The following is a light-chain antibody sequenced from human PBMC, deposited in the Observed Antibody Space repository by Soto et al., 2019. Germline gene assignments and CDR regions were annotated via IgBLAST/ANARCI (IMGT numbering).Light chain of an antibody. V-gene: IGKV2-28*01. CDR2: LAS. Sequence: DIVMTQSPLSLPVTPGEPASISCRSSRSLLHSNGYNYLDWYFQKPGQSPQLLIHLASNRASGVPVRFSGSGSGTDFTLNISSVEAEDVGLYYCMQGVQMPPITFGQGTRLEIK. CDR3: MQGVQMPPIT. J-gene: IGKJ5*01. CDR1: RSLLHSNGYNY.